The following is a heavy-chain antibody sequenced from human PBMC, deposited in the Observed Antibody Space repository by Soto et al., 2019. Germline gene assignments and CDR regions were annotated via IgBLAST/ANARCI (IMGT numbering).Heavy chain of an antibody. D-gene: IGHD1-26*01. J-gene: IGHJ5*02. CDR1: GFTFANYG. Sequence: GGSLRLSCGTSGFTFANYGMGWVRQAPGRGLEWVSGTSSSGGRTYYADSVKGRFTISRDNSKSTVYLELNNLSAEDTAVYHCAKNQGVELVPLATVDWFDPWGQGSVVTVSS. CDR3: AKNQGVELVPLATVDWFDP. V-gene: IGHV3-23*01. CDR2: TSSSGGRT.